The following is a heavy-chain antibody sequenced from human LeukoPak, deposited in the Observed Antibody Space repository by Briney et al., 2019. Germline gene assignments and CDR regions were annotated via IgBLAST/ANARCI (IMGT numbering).Heavy chain of an antibody. D-gene: IGHD4-23*01. CDR2: INHSGST. J-gene: IGHJ4*02. CDR1: GGSFSGYY. V-gene: IGHV4-34*01. CDR3: ARGGFPFYGGFDY. Sequence: SETLSLTCAVYGGSFSGYYWSWIRQPPGKGLEWIGEINHSGSTNYNPSLKSRVTISVDTSKNQFSLKLSSVTAADTAVYYCARGGFPFYGGFDYWGQGTLVTVSS.